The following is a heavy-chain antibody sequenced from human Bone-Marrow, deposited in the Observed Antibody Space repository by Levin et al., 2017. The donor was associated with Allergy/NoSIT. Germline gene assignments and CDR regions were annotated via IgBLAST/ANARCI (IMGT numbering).Heavy chain of an antibody. CDR1: GFTFRNSW. D-gene: IGHD2-8*02. Sequence: SCEASGFTFRNSWFHWVRQVPGKGLVWVARINSDGDKTMYADSVKGRFTVSRDNDKNTVSLEMSSLRAEDTAMYFCGRIHCSAGVCSPGPIDYWGQGTLVTVSS. CDR2: INSDGDKT. CDR3: GRIHCSAGVCSPGPIDY. J-gene: IGHJ4*02. V-gene: IGHV3-74*03.